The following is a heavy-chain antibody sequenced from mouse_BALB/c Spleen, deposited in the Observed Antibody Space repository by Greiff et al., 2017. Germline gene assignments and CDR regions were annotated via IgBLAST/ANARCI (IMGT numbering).Heavy chain of an antibody. D-gene: IGHD6-1*01. V-gene: IGHV5-4*02. CDR3: ARDGRKYFDV. J-gene: IGHJ1*01. CDR2: ISDGGSYT. Sequence: EVQLVESGGGLVKPGGSLKLSCAASGFTFSDYYMYWVRQTPEKRLEWVATISDGGSYTYYPDSVKGRFTISRDNAKNNLYLQMTSLRSEDTAMYYCARDGRKYFDVWGAGTTVTVSS. CDR1: GFTFSDYY.